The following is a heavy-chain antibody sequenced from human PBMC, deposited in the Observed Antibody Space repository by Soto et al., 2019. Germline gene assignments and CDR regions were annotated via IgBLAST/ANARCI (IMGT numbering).Heavy chain of an antibody. V-gene: IGHV4-30-2*01. CDR2: IYHSGST. CDR1: GGTISSGGYS. Sequence: SETLSLTCAGSGGTISSGGYSWSWIRQPPGKGLEWIGYIYHSGSTNYNPSLKSRVTISVDKSKNQFSLKLSSVTAADTAVYYCARLGAGDTVTTYYYYGMDVWGQGTTVTVSS. J-gene: IGHJ6*02. D-gene: IGHD4-17*01. CDR3: ARLGAGDTVTTYYYYGMDV.